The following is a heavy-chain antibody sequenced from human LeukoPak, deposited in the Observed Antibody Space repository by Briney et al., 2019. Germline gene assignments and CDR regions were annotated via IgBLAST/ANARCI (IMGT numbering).Heavy chain of an antibody. J-gene: IGHJ4*02. V-gene: IGHV4-61*01. CDR1: GGSVSSGSYY. D-gene: IGHD1-26*01. CDR2: IYYSGST. CDR3: AREGGATFDY. Sequence: DPSETLSLTCTVSGGSVSSGSYYWSWIRQPPGKGLEWIGYIYYSGSTNYNPSPKSRVTISVDTSKNQFSLKLSSVTAADTAVYYCAREGGATFDYWGQGTLVTVSS.